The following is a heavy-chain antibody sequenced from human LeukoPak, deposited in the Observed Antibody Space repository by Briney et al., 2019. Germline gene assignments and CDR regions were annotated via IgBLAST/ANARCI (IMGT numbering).Heavy chain of an antibody. V-gene: IGHV4-31*03. CDR3: AREAIFGVVISQFDY. CDR2: IYYSGST. Sequence: SETLSLTCTVSGGPISSGGYYWSWIRQHPGKGLEWIGYIYYSGSTYYNPSLKSRVTISVDTSKNQFSLKLSSVTAADTAVYYCAREAIFGVVISQFDYWGQGTLVTASS. J-gene: IGHJ4*02. CDR1: GGPISSGGYY. D-gene: IGHD3-3*01.